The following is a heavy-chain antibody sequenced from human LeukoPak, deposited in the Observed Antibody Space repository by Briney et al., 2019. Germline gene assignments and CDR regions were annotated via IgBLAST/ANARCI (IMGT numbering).Heavy chain of an antibody. CDR3: ARELAFSTTQNY. Sequence: PGGSLRLSCAASEFTFSTYCMHWVRQAPGKGLVWVSRINSDGTNTDYADSVKGRFTISRDNAKDSLYLQMNSLRAEDTAVYYCARELAFSTTQNYWGQGTLVTVSS. CDR2: INSDGTNT. D-gene: IGHD1-1*01. J-gene: IGHJ4*02. V-gene: IGHV3-74*01. CDR1: EFTFSTYC.